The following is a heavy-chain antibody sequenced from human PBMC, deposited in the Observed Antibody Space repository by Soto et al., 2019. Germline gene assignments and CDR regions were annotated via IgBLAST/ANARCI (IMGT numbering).Heavy chain of an antibody. CDR2: IIPIFGTA. CDR1: GGTFSSYA. Sequence: QGQLVQSGAEVKKPGSSVKVSCKASGGTFSSYAIRWVRQAPGQGLELMGGIIPIFGTANYAQKFQGRVKSTADESTSTAYMELSSLRSEDTAVYYCARGTVVAATSPFDDWGQGTLVTVSS. D-gene: IGHD2-15*01. V-gene: IGHV1-69*12. CDR3: ARGTVVAATSPFDD. J-gene: IGHJ4*02.